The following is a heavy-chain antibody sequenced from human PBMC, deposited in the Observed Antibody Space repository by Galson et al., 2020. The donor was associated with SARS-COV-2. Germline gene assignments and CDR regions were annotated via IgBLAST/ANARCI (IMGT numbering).Heavy chain of an antibody. V-gene: IGHV1-24*01. CDR2: FDPEDGET. Sequence: GESLKISCKVSGYTLTELSMHWVRQAPGKGLEWMGGFDPEDGETIYAQKFQGRVTMTEDTSTDTAYMELSSLRSEDTAVYYCATDLSWRAAAAPLSYYYYYGMDVWGQGTTVTVSS. CDR3: ATDLSWRAAAAPLSYYYYYGMDV. CDR1: GYTLTELS. J-gene: IGHJ6*02. D-gene: IGHD6-13*01.